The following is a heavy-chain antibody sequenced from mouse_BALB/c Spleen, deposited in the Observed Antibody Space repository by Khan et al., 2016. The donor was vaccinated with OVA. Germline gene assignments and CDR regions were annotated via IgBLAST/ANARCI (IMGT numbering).Heavy chain of an antibody. J-gene: IGHJ3*01. Sequence: EVQLQESGPSLVKPSQTLSLTCYVTGDSITSGYWSWIRKFPGNNLEYMGYMIHTGYTDYNPSLKRRIAITRPTSQNQYYLQLNSVTAEDTATYYCARSTYRYAFAYWGQGTLVTVSA. V-gene: IGHV3-8*02. CDR3: ARSTYRYAFAY. D-gene: IGHD2-14*01. CDR1: GDSITSGY. CDR2: MIHTGYT.